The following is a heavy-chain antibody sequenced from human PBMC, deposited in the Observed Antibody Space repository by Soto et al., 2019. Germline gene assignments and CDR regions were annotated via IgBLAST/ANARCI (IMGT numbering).Heavy chain of an antibody. Sequence: WGSLRLSCAASGFTFSSYGMHWVRQAPGKGLEWVAVIWYDGSNKYYADSVKGRFTISRDNSKNTLYLQMNSLRAEDTAVYYCARAPDVLYYFDYWGQGTLVTVSS. CDR2: IWYDGSNK. V-gene: IGHV3-33*01. CDR3: ARAPDVLYYFDY. CDR1: GFTFSSYG. J-gene: IGHJ4*02.